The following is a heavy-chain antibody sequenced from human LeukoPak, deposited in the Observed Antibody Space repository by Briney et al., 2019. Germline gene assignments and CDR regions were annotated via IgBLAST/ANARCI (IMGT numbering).Heavy chain of an antibody. CDR1: GYNFASYW. Sequence: PGEYLKISCKGSGYNFASYWIGWVRQMPGKGLEWMGIIYPRDSDTRYSPSFQGQVTISADKSTSTAFLQWSSLRASDTAMYYCARNRGPPVSDFESWGKGTQVTV. CDR2: IYPRDSDT. D-gene: IGHD2/OR15-2a*01. V-gene: IGHV5-51*01. J-gene: IGHJ5*01. CDR3: ARNRGPPVSDFES.